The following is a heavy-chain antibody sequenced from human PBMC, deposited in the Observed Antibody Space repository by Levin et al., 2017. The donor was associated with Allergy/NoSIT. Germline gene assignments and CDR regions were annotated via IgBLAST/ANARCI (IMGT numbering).Heavy chain of an antibody. J-gene: IGHJ3*02. CDR2: IKQDGTEK. Sequence: GESLKISCAASGFSFSSYWMSWVRQAPGKGLEWVANIKQDGTEKYYVDSVKGRFAISKDNPKNSVSLYMTSLRVEDTAVYYCARNWRSAFDIWGQGTVVTVSS. D-gene: IGHD2-8*02. CDR3: ARNWRSAFDI. V-gene: IGHV3-7*04. CDR1: GFSFSSYW.